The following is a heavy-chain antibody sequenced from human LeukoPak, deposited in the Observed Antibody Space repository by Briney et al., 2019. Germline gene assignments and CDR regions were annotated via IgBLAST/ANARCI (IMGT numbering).Heavy chain of an antibody. V-gene: IGHV4-39*01. Sequence: SETLSLTCTVSGGSISNSTYYWGWIRQPPGKGLEWIGTIYYSGSTYYKLSLKSRVTISVDTSKNQFSLKLSSVTAADTAVYYCAKQRGYYGRYGYYLGVNFDYWGQGTLVSVST. D-gene: IGHD3-22*01. J-gene: IGHJ4*02. CDR3: AKQRGYYGRYGYYLGVNFDY. CDR2: IYYSGST. CDR1: GGSISNSTYY.